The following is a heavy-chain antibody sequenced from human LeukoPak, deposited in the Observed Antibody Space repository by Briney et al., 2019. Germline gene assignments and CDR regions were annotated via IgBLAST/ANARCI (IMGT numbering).Heavy chain of an antibody. D-gene: IGHD4-17*01. CDR3: ARDLHNGDDYYYAHTVDV. CDR1: GFTFSSYG. CDR2: ISYDATKK. Sequence: PGGSLRLSCAASGFTFSSYGMHWVRQAPGKGPEWVALISYDATKKIYAESVKGRFTISRDDSKKTLFLQLNSLRAENTAVYYGARDLHNGDDYYYAHTVDVWGQGTTVTVSS. J-gene: IGHJ6*02. V-gene: IGHV3-33*05.